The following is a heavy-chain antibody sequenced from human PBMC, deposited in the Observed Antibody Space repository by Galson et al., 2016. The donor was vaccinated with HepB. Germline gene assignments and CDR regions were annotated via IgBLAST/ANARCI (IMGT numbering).Heavy chain of an antibody. CDR3: ARDRIISKWIDAFDI. V-gene: IGHV4-59*01. Sequence: SETLSLTCTVSGGSITNYFWSWIRQPPGKGLEWIGYFSYSGSINYNPSLVSRVTISGDMSNNQFSLKLTSVTAADTAIYFCARDRIISKWIDAFDIWGQGTMVTVSS. CDR2: FSYSGSI. J-gene: IGHJ3*02. D-gene: IGHD5-12*01. CDR1: GGSITNYF.